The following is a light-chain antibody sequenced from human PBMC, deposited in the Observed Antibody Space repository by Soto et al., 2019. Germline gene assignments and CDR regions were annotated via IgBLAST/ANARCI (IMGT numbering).Light chain of an antibody. CDR3: QHYNSYSEA. V-gene: IGKV1-5*03. Sequence: DIQMTQSPSTLSGSVGYRGTLTCRASQTISSWLAWYQQKPGKAPKLLIYKASTLKSGVPSRFSGSGSGTEFTLTISSLQPDDFATDYCQHYNSYSEAFGQGTKVDIK. CDR2: KAS. J-gene: IGKJ1*01. CDR1: QTISSW.